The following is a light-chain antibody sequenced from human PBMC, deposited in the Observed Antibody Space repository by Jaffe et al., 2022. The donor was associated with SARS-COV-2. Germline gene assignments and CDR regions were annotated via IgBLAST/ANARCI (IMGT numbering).Light chain of an antibody. V-gene: IGKV3-15*01. CDR2: SAS. CDR3: QQHKNWPPLYT. J-gene: IGKJ2*01. Sequence: EIVMTQSPATLSVSPGERVTLSCRASQSVSDSLGWYQQKPGQAPRLLIYSASTRFPGIPARFSGSGSGTEFSLTISNLQSEDFAVYYCQQHKNWPPLYTFGQGTKLEIK. CDR1: QSVSDS.